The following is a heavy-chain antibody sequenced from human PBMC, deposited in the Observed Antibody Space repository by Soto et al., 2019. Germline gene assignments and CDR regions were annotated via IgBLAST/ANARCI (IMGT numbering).Heavy chain of an antibody. CDR2: ISFDGTKK. CDR1: GFTFNIYA. J-gene: IGHJ6*02. Sequence: PAGSMRLSCAASGFTFNIYALHWVRQAPGKGLEWVAVISFDGTKKYYSDSVKGRFTISRDNLKNTLYLQMNNLRVEDAALYFCAREDDYGYRYIIYCLDVGCQGTSSTVAS. D-gene: IGHD4-17*01. V-gene: IGHV3-30-3*01. CDR3: AREDDYGYRYIIYCLDV.